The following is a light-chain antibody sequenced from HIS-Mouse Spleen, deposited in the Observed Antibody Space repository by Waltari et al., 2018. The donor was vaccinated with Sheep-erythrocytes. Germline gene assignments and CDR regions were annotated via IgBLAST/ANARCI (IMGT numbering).Light chain of an antibody. Sequence: QSALTLPGSLSGSPGQSSAISFTGSSSDLGLQNYVSWYQQHPSKAPKLMIYDVSKRPSGVSNRFSGSKSGNTASLTLSGLQAEDEADYYCSSYTSSSTWVFGGGTKLTVL. CDR3: SSYTSSSTWV. J-gene: IGLJ3*02. CDR2: DVS. CDR1: SSDLGLQNY. V-gene: IGLV2-14*03.